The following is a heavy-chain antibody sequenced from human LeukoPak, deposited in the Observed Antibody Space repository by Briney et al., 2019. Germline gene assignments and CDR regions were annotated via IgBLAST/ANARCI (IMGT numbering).Heavy chain of an antibody. CDR3: AKGRITMIVDAFDI. CDR2: ISWNSGSI. V-gene: IGHV3-9*01. Sequence: GGSLRLSWAAAGFTFDDYAMHWVRQAPGKGLGWVAGISWNSGSIGYADSVKGRFTISRDNAKNSLYLQMNSLRAEDTALYYCAKGRITMIVDAFDIWGQGTMVTVSS. J-gene: IGHJ3*02. CDR1: GFTFDDYA. D-gene: IGHD3-22*01.